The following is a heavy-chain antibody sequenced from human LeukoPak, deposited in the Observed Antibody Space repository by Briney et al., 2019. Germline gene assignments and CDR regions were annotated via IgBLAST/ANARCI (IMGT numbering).Heavy chain of an antibody. D-gene: IGHD3-3*01. CDR3: ARAWYDFWSDIDQVGRYNWFDP. Sequence: GASVKVSCKASGGTFSSYAISWVRQAPGQGLEWMGGIVPIFGTANYAQKFQGRVTITADESTSTAYMELSSLRSEDTAVYYCARAWYDFWSDIDQVGRYNWFDPWGQGTLVTVSS. V-gene: IGHV1-69*13. CDR2: IVPIFGTA. J-gene: IGHJ5*02. CDR1: GGTFSSYA.